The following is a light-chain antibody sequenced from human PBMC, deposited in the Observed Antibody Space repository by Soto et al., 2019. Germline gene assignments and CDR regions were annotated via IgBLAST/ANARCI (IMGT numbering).Light chain of an antibody. CDR2: KAS. CDR1: QSISSW. CDR3: TGWT. V-gene: IGKV1-5*03. Sequence: DIQITQSPFTLSASVGDRVTITCRASQSISSWLAWYQQKPGKAPKLLIYKASSLESGVPSRFSGSGSGTEFTLTISSLQPDDFATYYSTGWTFGQGTKVDIK. J-gene: IGKJ1*01.